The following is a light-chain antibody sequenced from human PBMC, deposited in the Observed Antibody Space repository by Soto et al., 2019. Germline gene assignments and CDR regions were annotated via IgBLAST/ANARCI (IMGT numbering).Light chain of an antibody. CDR2: GAS. CDR3: PNYSNWPPLT. CDR1: QSISSN. Sequence: EIVMTQSPATLSVSPGERATLSCRASQSISSNLAWYQKKPGQAPRLLIYGASTRATGIPARFSGSGSGTEFTLTITSLQSEDFAVYYCPNYSNWPPLTFGGGTKVQIK. V-gene: IGKV3D-15*01. J-gene: IGKJ4*01.